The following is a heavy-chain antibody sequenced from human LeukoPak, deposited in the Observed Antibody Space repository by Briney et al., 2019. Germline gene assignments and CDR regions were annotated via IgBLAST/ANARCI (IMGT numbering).Heavy chain of an antibody. J-gene: IGHJ4*02. CDR2: VNHGGST. CDR1: VESFSGFY. Sequence: SETLSLTCAVYVESFSGFYWTWIRQPPGKGLEWLGEVNHGGSTNYNPSLKSRVTISVDTSKNQFSLKLSSVTAADTAMYYCARRPRNSGSYDGPSGLDYWGQGTLVTVSS. V-gene: IGHV4-34*01. CDR3: ARRPRNSGSYDGPSGLDY. D-gene: IGHD1-26*01.